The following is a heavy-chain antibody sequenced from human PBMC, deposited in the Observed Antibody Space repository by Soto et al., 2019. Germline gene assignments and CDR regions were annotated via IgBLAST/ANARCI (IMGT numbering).Heavy chain of an antibody. V-gene: IGHV1-69*02. CDR3: ARHRSSTIPFDKTDYYYDYMDV. CDR2: IIPIVGIA. Sequence: ASVKVSCKASAGTFSSYTISWVRQVPGQGLEWMGRIIPIVGIANYEQTFHGRVTINADKSPSTAYMELSNLSSEDTAVYYCARHRSSTIPFDKTDYYYDYMDVCSKRTTDTVSS. D-gene: IGHD2-2*01. J-gene: IGHJ6*03. CDR1: AGTFSSYT.